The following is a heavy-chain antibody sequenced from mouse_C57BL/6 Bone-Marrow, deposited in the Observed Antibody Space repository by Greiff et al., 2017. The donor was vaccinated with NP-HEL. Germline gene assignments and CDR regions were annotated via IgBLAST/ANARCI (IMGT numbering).Heavy chain of an antibody. D-gene: IGHD1-1*01. CDR3: AREGIYYYGSSSSYYFDY. Sequence: QVQLQQPGAELVKPGASVKLSCKASGYTFTSYWMHWVKQRPGQGLEWIGMIHPNSGSTNYNEKFKSKATLTVDKSSSTAYMQLSSLTSEDSAVYYCAREGIYYYGSSSSYYFDYWGQGTTLTVSS. J-gene: IGHJ2*01. CDR1: GYTFTSYW. CDR2: IHPNSGST. V-gene: IGHV1-64*01.